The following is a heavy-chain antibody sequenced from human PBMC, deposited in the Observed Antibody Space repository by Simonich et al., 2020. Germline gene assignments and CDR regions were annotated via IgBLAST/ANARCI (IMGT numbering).Heavy chain of an antibody. D-gene: IGHD5-12*01. Sequence: EVQLVESGGGLVQPGGSLRLSCAASGFTFSSYSMNWVRQAPGKGLEWVSYISSSSSTIYYADSVKGRFTIARDKAKNSLYLKMNSLRAEDTAVYYCARDSSYYAFDIWGQGTMVTVSS. J-gene: IGHJ3*02. V-gene: IGHV3-48*01. CDR2: ISSSSSTI. CDR3: ARDSSYYAFDI. CDR1: GFTFSSYS.